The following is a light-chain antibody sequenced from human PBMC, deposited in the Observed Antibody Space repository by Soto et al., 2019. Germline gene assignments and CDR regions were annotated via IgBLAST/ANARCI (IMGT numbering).Light chain of an antibody. CDR1: HSVSSN. J-gene: IGKJ2*01. CDR3: QQYNNWPPMYT. Sequence: EIVMTQAPATLSVSTGERATLSCRASHSVSSNLAWLQQKPGQAPRLLIYGASTRSTGIPARFSCSVSGTEFTLTISGLQSEDFGVYYCQQYNNWPPMYTFGQGTKLEIK. V-gene: IGKV3-15*01. CDR2: GAS.